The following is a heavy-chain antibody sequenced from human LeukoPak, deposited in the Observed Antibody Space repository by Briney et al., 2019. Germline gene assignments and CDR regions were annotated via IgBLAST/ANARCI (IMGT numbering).Heavy chain of an antibody. CDR3: ARDRSGGLLWFGELFY. V-gene: IGHV3-30-3*01. CDR2: ISYDGSNK. J-gene: IGHJ4*02. Sequence: PGRSLRLSCAASGFTFSSYAMHWVRQAPGKGLEWVAVISYDGSNKYYADSVKGRFTISRDNSKNTLYLQMNSLRAEDTAVYYCARDRSGGLLWFGELFYWGQGTLVTVSS. CDR1: GFTFSSYA. D-gene: IGHD3-10*01.